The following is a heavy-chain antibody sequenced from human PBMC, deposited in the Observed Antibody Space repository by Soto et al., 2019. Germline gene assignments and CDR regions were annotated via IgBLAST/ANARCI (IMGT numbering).Heavy chain of an antibody. CDR2: ISGSGGRT. D-gene: IGHD1-26*01. CDR1: GFTFSTSA. Sequence: EVQLSESGGGWVQPGRSLRLSCAASGFTFSTSAMSWFRQAPGRGLEWFSGISGSGGRTYYADSMKGRFTIYRDNSKNTVHLQMNSLRVDDTGVYYCAKDGIVGPTTDYYYGMDVWGQGTTVTVSS. CDR3: AKDGIVGPTTDYYYGMDV. V-gene: IGHV3-23*01. J-gene: IGHJ6*02.